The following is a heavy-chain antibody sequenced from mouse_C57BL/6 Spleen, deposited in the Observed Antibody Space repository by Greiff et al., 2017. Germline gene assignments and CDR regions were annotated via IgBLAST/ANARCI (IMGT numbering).Heavy chain of an antibody. V-gene: IGHV10-1*01. D-gene: IGHD2-4*01. CDR1: GFSFNTYA. CDR2: IRSKSNNYAT. J-gene: IGHJ4*01. CDR3: VTSYDCLYYAMDY. Sequence: EVKLMESGGGLVQPKGSLKLSCAASGFSFNTYAMNWVRQAPGKGLEWVARIRSKSNNYATYYADSVKDRFTISRDDSESMLYLQMNNLKTEDTAMYYCVTSYDCLYYAMDYWGQGTSVTVSS.